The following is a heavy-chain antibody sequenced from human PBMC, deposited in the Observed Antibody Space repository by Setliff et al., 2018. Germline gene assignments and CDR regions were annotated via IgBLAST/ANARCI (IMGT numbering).Heavy chain of an antibody. D-gene: IGHD3-10*01. CDR1: GGPISRYH. CDR3: ARSHYYASGNSHYYYMDV. J-gene: IGHJ6*03. CDR2: FYHSASS. Sequence: PSETLSLTCTVSGGPISRYHWSWIRQPPGKGLEWIGYFYHSASSNYNPSLKGRVTMSADASKNQLYLSLTSVSVADTAMYYCARSHYYASGNSHYYYMDVWGKGTAVTVSS. V-gene: IGHV4-59*08.